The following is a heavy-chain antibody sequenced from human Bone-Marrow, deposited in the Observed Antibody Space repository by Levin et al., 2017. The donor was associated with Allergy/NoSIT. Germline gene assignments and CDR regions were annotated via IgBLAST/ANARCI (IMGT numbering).Heavy chain of an antibody. CDR2: CKSKADGGAR. Sequence: GGSLRLSCAASGFIFNKAWMNWVRQAPGKGLEWVGRCKSKADGGARDYAAPVKGRFTISRDDSQNTLYLQMNSLTTEDTAVYYCITGDYFDYWGLGTLVTVSS. V-gene: IGHV3-15*01. CDR1: GFIFNKAW. J-gene: IGHJ4*02. CDR3: ITGDYFDY.